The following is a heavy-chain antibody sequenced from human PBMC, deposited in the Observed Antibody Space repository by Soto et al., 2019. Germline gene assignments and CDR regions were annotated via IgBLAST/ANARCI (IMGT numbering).Heavy chain of an antibody. CDR2: IGGTGDST. CDR3: AKGRFGGYDV. D-gene: IGHD5-12*01. V-gene: IGHV3-23*01. J-gene: IGHJ4*02. Sequence: EVQLLESGGGLVQPGGSLRLSCAASGFTFSNYAMTWVRQAPGKGLEWVSAIGGTGDSTYYADSVKGRFTISRDNSKNTLYLQMNSRRAEDTAVYYCAKGRFGGYDVWGQGTLVTVSS. CDR1: GFTFSNYA.